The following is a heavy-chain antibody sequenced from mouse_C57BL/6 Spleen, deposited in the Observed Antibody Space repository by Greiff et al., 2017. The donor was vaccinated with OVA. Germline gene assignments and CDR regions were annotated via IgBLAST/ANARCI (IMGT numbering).Heavy chain of an antibody. V-gene: IGHV1-63*01. Sequence: QVQLQQSGAELVRPWTSVKMSCKASGYTFTNYWIGWAKQRPGHGLEWIGDIYPGGGYTNYNEKFKGKATLTADKSSSTAYMQFSSLTSEDSAIYYCALTWTKDFDYWGQGTTLTVSS. J-gene: IGHJ2*01. D-gene: IGHD4-1*01. CDR1: GYTFTNYW. CDR3: ALTWTKDFDY. CDR2: IYPGGGYT.